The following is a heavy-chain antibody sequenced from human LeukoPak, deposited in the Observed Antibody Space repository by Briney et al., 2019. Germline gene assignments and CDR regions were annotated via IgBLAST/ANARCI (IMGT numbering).Heavy chain of an antibody. CDR2: IRSKAYGGTT. D-gene: IGHD5-24*01. CDR3: TRDVPPEIYYYGMDV. Sequence: GGSLRLSCTASGFTFGDYAMSWFRQAPGKGLEWVGFIRSKAYGGTTEYAASVKGRFTISRDDSKSIAYLQMNSLKTEDTAVYYCTRDVPPEIYYYGMDVWGQGTTVTVSS. CDR1: GFTFGDYA. V-gene: IGHV3-49*03. J-gene: IGHJ6*02.